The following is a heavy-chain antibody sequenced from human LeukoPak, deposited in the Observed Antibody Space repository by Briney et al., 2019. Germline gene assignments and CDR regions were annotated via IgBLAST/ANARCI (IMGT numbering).Heavy chain of an antibody. Sequence: PGGSLRLSCAASGFTFSNAWMSWVRQAPGKGLEWVANIKQDGSEKYYVDSVKGRFTISRDNAKNSLYLQMNSLRAEDTAVYYCARGLRTRYYYYYMDVWGKGTTVTISS. J-gene: IGHJ6*03. D-gene: IGHD1-7*01. CDR1: GFTFSNAW. V-gene: IGHV3-7*04. CDR2: IKQDGSEK. CDR3: ARGLRTRYYYYYMDV.